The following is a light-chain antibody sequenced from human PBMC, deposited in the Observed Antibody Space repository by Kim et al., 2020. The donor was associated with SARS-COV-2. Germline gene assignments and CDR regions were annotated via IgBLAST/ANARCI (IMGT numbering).Light chain of an antibody. CDR3: AAWDDRLNGVV. CDR2: NNN. J-gene: IGLJ3*02. Sequence: ELTQPPSASGTPGQRVTISCSGSSSKIGSNIVNWYQQLPGTAPKLLLYNNNLRPSGVPARFSGSKSGTSASLAISGLQSEDEAEYYCAAWDDRLNGVVFGGGTQLTVL. V-gene: IGLV1-44*01. CDR1: SSKIGSNI.